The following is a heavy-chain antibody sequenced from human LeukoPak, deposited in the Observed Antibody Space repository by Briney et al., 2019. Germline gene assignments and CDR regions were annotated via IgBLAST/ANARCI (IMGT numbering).Heavy chain of an antibody. J-gene: IGHJ6*03. CDR1: GGSNSSYY. CDR3: ARGFYGDYGRYYYYYMDV. V-gene: IGHV4-59*01. CDR2: IYYSGST. Sequence: PSETLSLTCTVSGGSNSSYYWSWIRQPPGKGLEWIGYIYYSGSTNYNPSLKSRVTISVDTSKNQFSLKLSSVTAADTAVYYCARGFYGDYGRYYYYYMDVWGKGTTVTISS. D-gene: IGHD4-17*01.